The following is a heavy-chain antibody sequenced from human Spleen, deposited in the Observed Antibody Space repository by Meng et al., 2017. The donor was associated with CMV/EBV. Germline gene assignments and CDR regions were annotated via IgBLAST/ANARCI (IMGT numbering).Heavy chain of an antibody. CDR2: IYYSGST. J-gene: IGHJ4*02. D-gene: IGHD6-6*01. CDR3: ARGGSSGGFDY. V-gene: IGHV4-59*01. Sequence: GSLRLSCTVSGGSISSYYWSWIRQPPGKGLEWIGYIYYSGSTNYNPSLKSRVTISVDTSKNQFSLKLSSVTAADTAVYYCARGGSSGGFDYWGQGTTVTVSS. CDR1: GGSISSYY.